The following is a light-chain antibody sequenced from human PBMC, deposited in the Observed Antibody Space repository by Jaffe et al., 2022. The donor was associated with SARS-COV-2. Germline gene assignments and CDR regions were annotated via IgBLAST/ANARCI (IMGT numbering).Light chain of an antibody. CDR1: SSDIGGYNS. CDR3: CSYAGSYTFAV. V-gene: IGLV2-11*01. Sequence: QSALTQPRSVSGSPGQSVTISCTGTSSDIGGYNSVSWYQQYPGKAPKFMIYDVSKRPSGVPDRFSGSKSGNTASLTISGLQAEDEADYYCCSYAGSYTFAVFGGGTKLTVL. CDR2: DVS. J-gene: IGLJ3*02.